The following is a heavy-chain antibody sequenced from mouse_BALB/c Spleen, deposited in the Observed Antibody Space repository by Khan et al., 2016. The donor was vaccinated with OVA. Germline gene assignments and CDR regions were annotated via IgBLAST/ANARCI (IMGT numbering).Heavy chain of an antibody. CDR2: ISYSGST. V-gene: IGHV3-2*02. Sequence: EVQLQESGPGLVKPSQSLFLTCTVTGYSITSNYAWNWIRQFPGNKLEWMGYISYSGSTSYNPSLKSRISITRATSKNQFFLQLNSVTTEDTATYYCARGNYYGYAMDYWGQGTSVTVSS. D-gene: IGHD1-1*01. CDR3: ARGNYYGYAMDY. J-gene: IGHJ4*01. CDR1: GYSITSNYA.